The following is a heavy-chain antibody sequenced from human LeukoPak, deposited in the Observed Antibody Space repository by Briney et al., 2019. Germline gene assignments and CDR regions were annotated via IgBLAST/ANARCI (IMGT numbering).Heavy chain of an antibody. CDR3: ARDLTVAGLYYFDY. V-gene: IGHV3-33*08. J-gene: IGHJ4*02. D-gene: IGHD6-19*01. CDR1: GFTFSSYG. CDR2: TWCDGSNK. Sequence: PGRSLRLSCAASGFTFSSYGMHWVRQAPGKGLEWVAVTWCDGSNKYYADSVKGRFAISRDNSKNTLYLQMNSLRAEDTAVYYCARDLTVAGLYYFDYWGQGTLVTVSS.